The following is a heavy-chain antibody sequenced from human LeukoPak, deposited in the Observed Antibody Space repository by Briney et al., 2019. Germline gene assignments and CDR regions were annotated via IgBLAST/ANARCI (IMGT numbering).Heavy chain of an antibody. Sequence: ASVTVSCMASGYSFTANYMHWVRQAPGQGLEWMGCINPNSGTTNYAQNFQGRVTMTRDTSIRTANMELSRLSSDDTAVYYCARGRDYYDKSGLDYWGQGTLVTVSS. CDR2: INPNSGTT. CDR3: ARGRDYYDKSGLDY. J-gene: IGHJ4*02. CDR1: GYSFTANY. D-gene: IGHD3-22*01. V-gene: IGHV1-2*02.